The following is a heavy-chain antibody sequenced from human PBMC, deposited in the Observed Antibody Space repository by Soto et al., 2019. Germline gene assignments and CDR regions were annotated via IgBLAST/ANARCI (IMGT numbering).Heavy chain of an antibody. CDR2: IYYSGST. V-gene: IGHV4-39*01. CDR3: ARHLYCTNGVCYTWFDP. D-gene: IGHD2-8*01. Sequence: QLQLQESGPGLVKPSETLSLTCTVSGGSISSSSYYWGWIRQPPGKGLEWIGSIYYSGSTYYNPSLKSRVTISVDTSKNQSSLKLSSVTAADTAVYYCARHLYCTNGVCYTWFDPWGQGNLVTVSS. J-gene: IGHJ5*02. CDR1: GGSISSSSYY.